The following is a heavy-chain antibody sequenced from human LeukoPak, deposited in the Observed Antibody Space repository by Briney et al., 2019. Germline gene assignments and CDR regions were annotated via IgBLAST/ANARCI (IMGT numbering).Heavy chain of an antibody. D-gene: IGHD1-14*01. CDR2: IHNSGRT. CDR3: ARHGTISSESYFDY. Sequence: SETLSLTCSVSGGSVSSYHWSWIRQSPGKGLEWIGDIHNSGRTNYNPSLKSRVTGFVDTSKNQVSLRLSSVTAADTAVYYCARHGTISSESYFDYWGQGALVTVSS. CDR1: GGSVSSYH. V-gene: IGHV4-59*08. J-gene: IGHJ4*02.